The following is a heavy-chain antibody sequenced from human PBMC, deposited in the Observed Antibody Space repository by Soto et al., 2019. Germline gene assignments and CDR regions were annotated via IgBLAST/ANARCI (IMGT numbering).Heavy chain of an antibody. Sequence: EVQLVESGGDLVQPGGSLRLSCSASGFSLSDLFIDWVRQAPGKGLEWVGRTKDKAYSYTTEYAASRKGRFTSSSYESKNSLYLQMSILKTADTDVDYCASIRGVFGYWGQGTLVTVSS. CDR3: ASIRGVFGY. J-gene: IGHJ4*02. V-gene: IGHV3-72*01. CDR2: TKDKAYSYTT. D-gene: IGHD3-10*01. CDR1: GFSLSDLF.